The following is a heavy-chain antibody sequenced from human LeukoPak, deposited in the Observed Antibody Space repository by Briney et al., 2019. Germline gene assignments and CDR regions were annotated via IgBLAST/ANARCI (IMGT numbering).Heavy chain of an antibody. Sequence: LSGGSLRLSCAASGFTFSSYWMHWVRQAPGKGLVWVSRINSDGSSTSYADSVKGRFTISRDNSKNTLYLQMNSLRAEDTAVYYCAKISGIHAFDIWGQGTMVTVSS. CDR3: AKISGIHAFDI. CDR1: GFTFSSYW. D-gene: IGHD6-13*01. V-gene: IGHV3-74*01. J-gene: IGHJ3*02. CDR2: INSDGSST.